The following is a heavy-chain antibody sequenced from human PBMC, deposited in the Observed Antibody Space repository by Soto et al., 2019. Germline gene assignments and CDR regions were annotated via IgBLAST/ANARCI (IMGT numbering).Heavy chain of an antibody. Sequence: GGSLKISCAAPGFTFSSYAISWVRQAPGKGVEWVSSISSSGGSTSYAGSVKGRFSISRDNSRNTLFLLMSSLRAEDTAVYHCSKVARHDTIFGLFTRNDAFDIWGQGTMVTVS. CDR2: ISSSGGST. CDR1: GFTFSSYA. D-gene: IGHD3-3*02. V-gene: IGHV3-23*01. CDR3: SKVARHDTIFGLFTRNDAFDI. J-gene: IGHJ3*02.